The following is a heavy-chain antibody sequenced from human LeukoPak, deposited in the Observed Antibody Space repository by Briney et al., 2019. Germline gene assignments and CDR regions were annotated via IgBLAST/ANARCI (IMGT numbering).Heavy chain of an antibody. D-gene: IGHD6-13*01. CDR3: ARGEAAAGIDY. CDR1: GGSISSGGYS. Sequence: SQTLSLTCAVSGGSISSGGYSWSWIRQPPGKGLEWIGYIYHSGSTYYNPSLKSRVTISVDRPKNQFSLKLSSVTAADTAVYYCARGEAAAGIDYWGQETLVTVSS. J-gene: IGHJ4*02. V-gene: IGHV4-30-2*01. CDR2: IYHSGST.